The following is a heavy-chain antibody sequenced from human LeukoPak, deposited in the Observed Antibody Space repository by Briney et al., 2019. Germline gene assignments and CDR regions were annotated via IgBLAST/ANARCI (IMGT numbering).Heavy chain of an antibody. J-gene: IGHJ2*01. CDR2: ISSSGSTI. V-gene: IGHV3-48*03. CDR1: GFTFSNYE. Sequence: TGGSLRLFCAASGFTFSNYEMNWVRQAPGKGLEGVSYISSSGSTIYYADSVKGRFPISRDNAKNSLYLQMNSLRAEDTAVYYCARDPGLIVGATTGWYFDLWGRGTLVTVSS. D-gene: IGHD1-26*01. CDR3: ARDPGLIVGATTGWYFDL.